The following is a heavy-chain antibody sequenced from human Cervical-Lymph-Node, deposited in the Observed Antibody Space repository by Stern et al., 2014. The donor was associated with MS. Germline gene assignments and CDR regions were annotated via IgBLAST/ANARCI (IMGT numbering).Heavy chain of an antibody. Sequence: EVQLVESGGGLVQPGGSLTLSCAASGFTFISHAMTWVRQVPGKGLEWVSSISGSGGSTYYADSVKGRFAISRDNSRDTLYLQMDSLRAEDTATYYCAKHVIPVAGSRYAPFDFWGQGTRVTVSS. J-gene: IGHJ4*02. D-gene: IGHD6-19*01. V-gene: IGHV3-23*04. CDR2: ISGSGGST. CDR1: GFTFISHA. CDR3: AKHVIPVAGSRYAPFDF.